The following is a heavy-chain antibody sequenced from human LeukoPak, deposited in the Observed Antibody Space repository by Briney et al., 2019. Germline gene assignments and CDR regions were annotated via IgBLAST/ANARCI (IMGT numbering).Heavy chain of an antibody. Sequence: GGSLRLSCAASGFTFSNYGMHWVRQAPGKGLEWVAVIWYDGGNKYYADSVKGRFTISRDNSKDTVYLQMNSLRAEDTAVYYCARDLGESYFDYWGQGTLVTVSS. CDR1: GFTFSNYG. CDR3: ARDLGESYFDY. V-gene: IGHV3-33*01. J-gene: IGHJ4*02. CDR2: IWYDGGNK.